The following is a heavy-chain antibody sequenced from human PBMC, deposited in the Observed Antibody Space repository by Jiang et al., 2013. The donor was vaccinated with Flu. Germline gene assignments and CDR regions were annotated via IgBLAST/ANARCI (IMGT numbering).Heavy chain of an antibody. Sequence: GSGLVKPSETLSLTCTVSGGSIRGDYCWGWVRQPPGKGLEWIGSLYFDGRINYNPSLKSRVAISLDTSKNQLSLKLTSMTAADTGIYYCAGPLTGIWRTVYWGQGMLVSVSS. J-gene: IGHJ4*02. CDR1: GGSIRGDYC. CDR3: AGPLTGIWRTVY. CDR2: LYFDGRI. V-gene: IGHV4-39*01. D-gene: IGHD1-14*01.